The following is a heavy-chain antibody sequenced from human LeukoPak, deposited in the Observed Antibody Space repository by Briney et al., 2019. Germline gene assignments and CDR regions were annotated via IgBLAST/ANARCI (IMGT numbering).Heavy chain of an antibody. Sequence: GGSLRLSCAASGFSFGSYAMSWVRQAPGKGLEWVSTISDSGGTTYFADSVKGRFTISSDNSKNTLYLQMNSLRAEDTALYYCAKEPTPGGAFYFDSWGQGTLVTVSS. V-gene: IGHV3-23*01. D-gene: IGHD3-10*01. J-gene: IGHJ4*02. CDR2: ISDSGGTT. CDR3: AKEPTPGGAFYFDS. CDR1: GFSFGSYA.